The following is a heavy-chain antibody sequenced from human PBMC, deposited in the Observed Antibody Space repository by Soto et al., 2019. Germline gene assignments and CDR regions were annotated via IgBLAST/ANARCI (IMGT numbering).Heavy chain of an antibody. CDR3: ARDTWMVRGVRSYYYGMDV. V-gene: IGHV1-69*08. J-gene: IGHJ6*02. Sequence: QVQLVQSGAEVKKPGSSVKVSCKASGGTFSSYTISWVRQAPGQVIEWMGRIIPILGIANYAQKFQGRVTITAAKSTSTAYMELRRLRSEGTALYYCARDTWMVRGVRSYYYGMDVWGQGTTVTVSS. CDR2: IIPILGIA. CDR1: GGTFSSYT. D-gene: IGHD3-10*01.